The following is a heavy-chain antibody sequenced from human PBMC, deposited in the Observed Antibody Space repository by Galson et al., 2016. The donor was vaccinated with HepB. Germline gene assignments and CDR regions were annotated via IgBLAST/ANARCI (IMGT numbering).Heavy chain of an antibody. Sequence: SLRLSCAASGFSFSSYAMCWVRQAPGKGLEWVSAIVVSGVTTYYADSVRGRFTISRDNSKSTLYLQMNSLRAEDTAVYYCAKDTSWVLDFWGQGNLVTVSS. CDR1: GFSFSSYA. V-gene: IGHV3-23*01. CDR3: AKDTSWVLDF. J-gene: IGHJ4*02. D-gene: IGHD3-16*01. CDR2: IVVSGVTT.